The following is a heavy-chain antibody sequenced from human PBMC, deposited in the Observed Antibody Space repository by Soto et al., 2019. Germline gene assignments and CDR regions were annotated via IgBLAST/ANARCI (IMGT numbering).Heavy chain of an antibody. J-gene: IGHJ4*02. D-gene: IGHD3-3*01. CDR1: GGSISSGGYY. Sequence: QVQLQESGPGLVKPSQTLSLTCTVSGGSISSGGYYWSWIRQHPGKGLEWIGYIYYSGSTYYNPSLKSRVTISVDTSNNQFSLKLSSVTAADTAVYYCARSFLPSHWRQNPYYFDYWGQGTLVTVSS. CDR3: ARSFLPSHWRQNPYYFDY. CDR2: IYYSGST. V-gene: IGHV4-31*03.